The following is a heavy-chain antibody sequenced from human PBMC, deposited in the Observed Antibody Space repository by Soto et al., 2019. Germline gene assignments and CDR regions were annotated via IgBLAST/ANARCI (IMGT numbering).Heavy chain of an antibody. CDR3: AGTSSLQWYYMDV. CDR1: GDSVSSNSAA. CDR2: TYYRSRWYN. V-gene: IGHV6-1*01. Sequence: PSQTLSLTCVISGDSVSSNSAAWNWIRQSPSRGLEWLGRTYYRSRWYNDYAVSVRSRITVNADTSKNQFSLHLNSVTPEDTAVHYCAGTSSLQWYYMDVWDKGTTITVSS. D-gene: IGHD1-7*01. J-gene: IGHJ6*03.